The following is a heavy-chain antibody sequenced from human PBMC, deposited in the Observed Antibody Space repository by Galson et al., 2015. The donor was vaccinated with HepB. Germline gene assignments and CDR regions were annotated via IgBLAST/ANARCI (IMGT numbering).Heavy chain of an antibody. Sequence: YYWSWIRQSAGKGLECIGHIYTSGSSDYNPSLKSRVTMSVDTSNNQFSLKLSSVTAADTAVYYCARGPGGATYEAFDLWGQGTMVTVSS. J-gene: IGHJ3*01. CDR1: YY. CDR3: ARGPGGATYEAFDL. CDR2: IYTSGSS. V-gene: IGHV4-4*07. D-gene: IGHD2-21*01.